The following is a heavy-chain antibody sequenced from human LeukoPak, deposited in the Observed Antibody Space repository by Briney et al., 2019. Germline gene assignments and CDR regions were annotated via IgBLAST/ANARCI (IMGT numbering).Heavy chain of an antibody. CDR2: IYYRGST. Sequence: SETLSLTCTVSGGSISSYYWSWIRQPPGKGLEWIGYIYYRGSTNYNPSLKSRVTISVDTSKNQFSLRLTSVTAADTAMYFCASRTYYGSGPDYWGQGTLVTVSS. CDR1: GGSISSYY. D-gene: IGHD3-10*01. V-gene: IGHV4-59*01. CDR3: ASRTYYGSGPDY. J-gene: IGHJ4*02.